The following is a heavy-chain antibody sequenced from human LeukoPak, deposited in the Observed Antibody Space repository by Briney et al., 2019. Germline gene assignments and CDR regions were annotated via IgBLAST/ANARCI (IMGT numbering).Heavy chain of an antibody. CDR1: GYTFIDYY. V-gene: IGHV1-2*02. CDR3: ARGRGRYSVDY. J-gene: IGHJ4*02. Sequence: GASVRVSCKASGYTFIDYYMHWGRQAPGQGVEWIGWTSANSGGTKYVQKFQGRVTMTRDTSITTVYMELSGLSFDDPAVYYCARGRGRYSVDYWGQGTLVIVSS. CDR2: TSANSGGT. D-gene: IGHD1-26*01.